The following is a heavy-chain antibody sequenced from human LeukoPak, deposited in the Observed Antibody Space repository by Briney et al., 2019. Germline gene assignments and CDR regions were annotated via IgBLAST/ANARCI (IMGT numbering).Heavy chain of an antibody. CDR2: IKQDGSEK. Sequence: PGGSLRLSCAASGFTFSSYWMSWVRQAPGKGLEWVANIKQDGSEKYYVDSVKGRFTISRDNAKNSLYLQMNSLRAEDTAVYYCARPRRGAGVVIMSYYYYYMDVWGKGTTVTVSS. V-gene: IGHV3-7*01. CDR1: GFTFSSYW. CDR3: ARPRRGAGVVIMSYYYYYMDV. D-gene: IGHD3-3*01. J-gene: IGHJ6*03.